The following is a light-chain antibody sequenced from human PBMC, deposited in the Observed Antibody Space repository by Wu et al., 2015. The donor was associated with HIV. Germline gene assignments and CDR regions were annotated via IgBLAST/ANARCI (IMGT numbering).Light chain of an antibody. J-gene: IGKJ2*01. CDR1: QSVSSN. Sequence: EIVMTQSPGTLSVSPGERATLFCRASQSVSSNLAWYQQKPGQAPRLLIYGASTRATGIPARFSGSGSGTEFTLTISSMQSEDFAVYYCQQYNNWYTFGQGTKLEIK. CDR3: QQYNNWYT. V-gene: IGKV3-15*01. CDR2: GAS.